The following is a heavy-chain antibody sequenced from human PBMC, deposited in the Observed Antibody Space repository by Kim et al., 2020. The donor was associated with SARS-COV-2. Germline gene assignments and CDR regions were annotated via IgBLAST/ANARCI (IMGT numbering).Heavy chain of an antibody. D-gene: IGHD6-13*01. Sequence: GGSLRLSCAASGFTFSSYGMHWVRQAPGKGLEWVAVISYDGSNKYYADSVKGRFTISRDNSKNTLYLQMNSLRAEDTAVYYCAKGPLAAAAFDIWGQGTMVTVSS. CDR1: GFTFSSYG. J-gene: IGHJ3*02. CDR2: ISYDGSNK. V-gene: IGHV3-30*18. CDR3: AKGPLAAAAFDI.